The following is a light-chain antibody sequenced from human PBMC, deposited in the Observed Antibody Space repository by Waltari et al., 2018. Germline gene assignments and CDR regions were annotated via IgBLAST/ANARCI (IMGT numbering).Light chain of an antibody. V-gene: IGKV3-15*01. CDR3: QQYNNWPPPT. CDR1: QSVSSN. CDR2: GAS. J-gene: IGKJ1*01. Sequence: EIVMTQSPATLSVSPGERATLPCRASQSVSSNLAWYQQKPGQAPRLLIYGASTRATGIPARFSGSGSGTEFTLTISSLQSEDFAVYYCQQYNNWPPPTFGQGTKVEIK.